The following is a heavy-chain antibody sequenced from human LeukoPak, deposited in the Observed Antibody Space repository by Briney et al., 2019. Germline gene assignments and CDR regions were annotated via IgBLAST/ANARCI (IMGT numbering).Heavy chain of an antibody. D-gene: IGHD5-24*01. J-gene: IGHJ4*02. V-gene: IGHV4-34*01. CDR1: GGAFSGYY. CDR2: IHYSGRI. CDR3: SRGTDAYKCGNS. Sequence: KPLETLSLTCAGYGGAFSGYYWTWIRPPPGKGLEWIGEIHYSGRINYNPSLKSRVTISADTSNNHFSLKMNSVCAADTAVYYCSRGTDAYKCGNSWGQGTLVTVS.